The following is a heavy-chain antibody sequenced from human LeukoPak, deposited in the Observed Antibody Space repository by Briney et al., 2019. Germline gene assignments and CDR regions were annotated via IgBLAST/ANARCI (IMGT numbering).Heavy chain of an antibody. V-gene: IGHV5-51*01. CDR3: ARTSGITIFGVVRGYYFDY. J-gene: IGHJ4*02. CDR2: IYPGDSDT. Sequence: GESLKISCKGSGYIFTSYWIGWVRQVPGKGLEWMGVIYPGDSDTRYSPSFQGQVTISADKSISTAYLQWSSLKASDTAMYYCARTSGITIFGVVRGYYFDYWGQGTLVTVSS. CDR1: GYIFTSYW. D-gene: IGHD3-3*01.